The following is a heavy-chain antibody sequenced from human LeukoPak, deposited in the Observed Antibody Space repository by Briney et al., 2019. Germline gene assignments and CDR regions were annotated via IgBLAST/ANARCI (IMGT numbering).Heavy chain of an antibody. CDR1: GFTFSSYW. J-gene: IGHJ4*02. CDR2: IKQDGSEK. V-gene: IGHV3-7*01. CDR3: ARDRLRDYYDSSGYFDY. D-gene: IGHD3-22*01. Sequence: GGSLRLSCAASGFTFSSYWMSWARQAPGKGLEWVANIKQDGSEKYYVDSVKGRFTISRDNAKNSLYLQMNSLRAEDTAVYYCARDRLRDYYDSSGYFDYWGQGTLVTVSS.